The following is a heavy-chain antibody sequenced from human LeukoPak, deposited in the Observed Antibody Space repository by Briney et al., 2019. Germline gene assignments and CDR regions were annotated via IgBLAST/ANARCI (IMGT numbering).Heavy chain of an antibody. CDR3: AKERQWQLLILDS. V-gene: IGHV3-30*02. Sequence: GGSLRPFCAASGFTFSSYDMHWVRQAPGKGLEWVAFIRYDGSNKYYADSVKVRFTISRDNSKNTLYLQMSSVRSEDTSMYYCAKERQWQLLILDSWGQGALVTVSS. D-gene: IGHD1-26*01. CDR1: GFTFSSYD. CDR2: IRYDGSNK. J-gene: IGHJ4*02.